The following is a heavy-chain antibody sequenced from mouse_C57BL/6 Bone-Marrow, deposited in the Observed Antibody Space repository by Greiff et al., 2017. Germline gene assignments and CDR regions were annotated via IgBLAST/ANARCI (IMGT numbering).Heavy chain of an antibody. CDR1: GYTFTSYW. J-gene: IGHJ2*01. Sequence: EVQLQQSGTVLARPGASVKMSCKTSGYTFTSYWMHWVKQRPGQGLEWIGAIYPGNSDTSYNQKFKGKAKLTAVTSASTAYMELSGLTNVGSAVYDCTGGIYYGSSCGVLYYFDYWGQGTTLTVSS. CDR3: TGGIYYGSSCGVLYYFDY. D-gene: IGHD1-1*01. CDR2: IYPGNSDT. V-gene: IGHV1-5*01.